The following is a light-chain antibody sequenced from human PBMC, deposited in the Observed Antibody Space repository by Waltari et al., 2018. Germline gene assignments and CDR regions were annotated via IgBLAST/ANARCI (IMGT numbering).Light chain of an antibody. V-gene: IGLV2-11*01. J-gene: IGLJ2*01. Sequence: QAAPTQPPSVSGSPGQSVTISCTGTSSDIAYYNAVSCYQQHPGKAPKLMIYEVSKRPSGVSDRFSGSKSGNTASLTISGLQAEDEADYYCSSYAGSNTFLFGGGTRLTVL. CDR2: EVS. CDR1: SSDIAYYNA. CDR3: SSYAGSNTFL.